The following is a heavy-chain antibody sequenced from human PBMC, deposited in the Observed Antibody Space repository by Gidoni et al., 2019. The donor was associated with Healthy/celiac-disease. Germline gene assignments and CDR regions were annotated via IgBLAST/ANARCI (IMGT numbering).Heavy chain of an antibody. CDR2: ISYSGRT. V-gene: IGHV4-39*01. J-gene: IGHJ5*02. CDR3: ARFILLRKNWFDP. CDR1: GGSISSSSYY. Sequence: QLQLQESGPGMVKPSETMSLTCTVSGGSISSSSYYWCWISPPPGKGLEWIGSISYSGRTYYNPSLKSRVTLSVDTSPNQFSLKLSSVTAADTAVYYCARFILLRKNWFDPWGQGTLVPVSS.